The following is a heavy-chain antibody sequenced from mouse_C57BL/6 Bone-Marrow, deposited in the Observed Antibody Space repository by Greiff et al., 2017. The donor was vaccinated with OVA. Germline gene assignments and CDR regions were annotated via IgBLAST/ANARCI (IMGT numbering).Heavy chain of an antibody. CDR2: IDPEDGDT. V-gene: IGHV14-1*01. CDR1: GFNIKDYY. Sequence: VQLQQSGAELVRPGASVKLSCTASGFNIKDYYMHWVKQRPEQGLEWIGRIDPEDGDTEYAPKFQGKATMTADTSSNTAYLQRSSLTSENTAVYYGTRYYYGSIYAMDYWGQGTSVTVSS. D-gene: IGHD1-1*01. J-gene: IGHJ4*01. CDR3: TRYYYGSIYAMDY.